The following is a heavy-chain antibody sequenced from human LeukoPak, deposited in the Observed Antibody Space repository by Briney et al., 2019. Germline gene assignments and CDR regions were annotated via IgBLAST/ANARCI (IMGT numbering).Heavy chain of an antibody. Sequence: SETLSLTCTVSGYSISSGYYWGWIRQPPGKGLEWIGSIYHSGSTYYNPSLKSRVTISVDTSKNQFSLKLSSVTAADTAVYYCARVDSSSWYGFYFDYRGQGTLVTVSS. V-gene: IGHV4-38-2*02. J-gene: IGHJ4*02. CDR3: ARVDSSSWYGFYFDY. CDR1: GYSISSGYY. D-gene: IGHD6-13*01. CDR2: IYHSGST.